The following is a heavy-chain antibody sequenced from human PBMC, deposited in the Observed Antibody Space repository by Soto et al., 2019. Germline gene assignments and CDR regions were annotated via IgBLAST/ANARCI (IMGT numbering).Heavy chain of an antibody. CDR1: GASISGFY. J-gene: IGHJ5*02. CDR3: VRDGTKTLRDWFDP. Sequence: SETLSLTCTVSGASISGFYWSWIRKYAGKGLEWLGRIYATGTTDYNPSRQSRVMMSADTSKKQFSLKLRSGSAADTAVYYWVRDGTKTLRDWFDPWGQGISVTVSS. V-gene: IGHV4-4*07. CDR2: IYATGTT. D-gene: IGHD1-1*01.